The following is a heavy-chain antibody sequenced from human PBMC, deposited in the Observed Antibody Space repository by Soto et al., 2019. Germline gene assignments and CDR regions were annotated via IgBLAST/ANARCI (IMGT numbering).Heavy chain of an antibody. CDR2: IIPIFGTA. V-gene: IGHV1-69*13. D-gene: IGHD3-22*01. J-gene: IGHJ4*02. CDR3: ARDRDQNYYDSSGRFEY. CDR1: GGRFSSYA. Sequence: GTSVKLSCEACGGRFSSYAISWVRQAPKQGLEWMGGIIPIFGTANYAQKFQGRVTITADESTSTAYMELSSLRSEDTAVYYCARDRDQNYYDSSGRFEYWGQGTLVTSPQ.